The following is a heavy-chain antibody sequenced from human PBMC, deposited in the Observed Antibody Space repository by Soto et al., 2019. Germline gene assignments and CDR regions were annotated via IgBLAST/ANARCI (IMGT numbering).Heavy chain of an antibody. CDR1: GGTFSSYA. CDR3: ANSDIVVVQDAIWNWFDP. D-gene: IGHD2-2*02. Sequence: QGQLVQSGAEVKTPGSSVKVSCKASGGTFSSYAISWVRQAPGHGLEWMGGIIPIFGTANYEQKFQGRVTITADKSTSTAYMELSSLRSEDTAVYYCANSDIVVVQDAIWNWFDPCGQGTLVTFSS. CDR2: IIPIFGTA. J-gene: IGHJ5*02. V-gene: IGHV1-69*06.